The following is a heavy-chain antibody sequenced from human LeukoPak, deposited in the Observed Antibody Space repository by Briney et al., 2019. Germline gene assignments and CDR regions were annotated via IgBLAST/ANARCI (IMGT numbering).Heavy chain of an antibody. D-gene: IGHD6-19*01. CDR1: GFTFSSYG. J-gene: IGHJ3*02. Sequence: PGGSLRLSCAASGFTFSSYGMHWVRQAPGKGLEWVAFIRYDGSNKYYADSVKGRFTISRDNSKNTLYLQMNSLRADDTAVYYCAKDRIAVAGGEAFDIWGQGTMVTVSS. CDR3: AKDRIAVAGGEAFDI. CDR2: IRYDGSNK. V-gene: IGHV3-30*02.